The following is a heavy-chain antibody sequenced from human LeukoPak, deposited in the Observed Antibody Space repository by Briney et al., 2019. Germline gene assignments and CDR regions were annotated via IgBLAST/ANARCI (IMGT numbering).Heavy chain of an antibody. D-gene: IGHD3-10*01. Sequence: SETLSLTCTVSGGSISSYYWSWIRQPAGKGLEWIGRIYTSGSTNYNPSLKSRVTMSVDTSKNQFSLKLSSVTAADTAVYYCARNRVWFGEFPNAFDIWGQGTMVTVSS. CDR3: ARNRVWFGEFPNAFDI. V-gene: IGHV4-4*07. CDR2: IYTSGST. J-gene: IGHJ3*02. CDR1: GGSISSYY.